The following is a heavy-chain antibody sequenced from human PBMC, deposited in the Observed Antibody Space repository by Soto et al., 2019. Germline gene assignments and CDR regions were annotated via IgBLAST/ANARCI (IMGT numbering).Heavy chain of an antibody. CDR2: THHSGRT. D-gene: IGHD2-21*02. V-gene: IGHV4-4*02. CDR1: GDSISSDKW. J-gene: IGHJ4*02. CDR3: ARGGDWKFDY. Sequence: QVQLQESGPGLVKPSGTLSLTCAVSGDSISSDKWWSWVRQPPGKGLEWIGETHHSGRTNCNPSLKSRVTISVEKSKNQFSLELSSMTAADTAVYYCARGGDWKFDYWGQGSLVTVSS.